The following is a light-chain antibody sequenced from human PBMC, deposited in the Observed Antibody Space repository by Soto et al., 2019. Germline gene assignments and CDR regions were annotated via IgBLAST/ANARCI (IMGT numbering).Light chain of an antibody. CDR1: NSNIGKNY. CDR2: RNN. Sequence: QSVLTQPPSASGTPGQRVTISCPGSNSNIGKNYVYWYRQLPGTAPKLLIYRNNQRPSGVPDRFSGSKSGTSASLAISGLRSEDEADYYCAAWDDSLSGHELFGGGTQLTVL. CDR3: AAWDDSLSGHEL. J-gene: IGLJ2*01. V-gene: IGLV1-47*01.